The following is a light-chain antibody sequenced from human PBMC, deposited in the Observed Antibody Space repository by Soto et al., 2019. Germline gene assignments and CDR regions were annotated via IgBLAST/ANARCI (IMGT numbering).Light chain of an antibody. Sequence: KPGKAPKLLICAASSLQSGAPSRISGSGAGTDFTLTISSLQPEDFATYYCQQDNSYPRTFGQGTRLEIK. J-gene: IGKJ5*01. CDR2: AAS. CDR3: QQDNSYPRT. V-gene: IGKV1D-12*01.